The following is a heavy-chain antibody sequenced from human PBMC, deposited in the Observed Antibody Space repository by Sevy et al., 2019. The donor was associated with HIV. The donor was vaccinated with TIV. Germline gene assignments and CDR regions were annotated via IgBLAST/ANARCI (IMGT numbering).Heavy chain of an antibody. V-gene: IGHV4-39*01. CDR2: IYYNGRT. J-gene: IGHJ4*02. D-gene: IGHD3-10*01. Sequence: SETLSLTCTVSGGSISSNTYYWAWIRQPPGKGLEWIGSIYYNGRTDYNPSLKSRVAVSLDTSNNQFSLKLSSMTPADTAVYYCAGTPWILSWSGFAHYFDYWGQGTPVTVSS. CDR1: GGSISSNTYY. CDR3: AGTPWILSWSGFAHYFDY.